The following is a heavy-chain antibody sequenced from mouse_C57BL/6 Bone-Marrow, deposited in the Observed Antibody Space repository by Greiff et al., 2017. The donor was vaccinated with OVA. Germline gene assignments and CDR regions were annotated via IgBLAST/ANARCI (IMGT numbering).Heavy chain of an antibody. CDR2: IYPRSGNT. CDR3: ARRSSITTVVAPDY. J-gene: IGHJ2*01. D-gene: IGHD1-1*01. V-gene: IGHV1-81*01. Sequence: VQLQQSGAELARPGASVKLSCKASGYTFTSYGISWVKQRTGQSLEWIGEIYPRSGNTYYNEKFKGKATLTADKSSSTAYMELRSLTSEDSAVYFCARRSSITTVVAPDYWGQGTTLTVSS. CDR1: GYTFTSYG.